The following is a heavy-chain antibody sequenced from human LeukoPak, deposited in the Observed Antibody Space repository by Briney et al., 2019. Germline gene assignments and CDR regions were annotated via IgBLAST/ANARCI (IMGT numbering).Heavy chain of an antibody. V-gene: IGHV1-24*01. D-gene: IGHD6-13*01. CDR3: ATSRTPPPKIIAAAGPFDP. J-gene: IGHJ5*02. CDR1: GYTLTELS. Sequence: ASVNVSCKVSGYTLTELSMHWVRQAPGKRLEWMGGFDPEDSETIYAQKFQGRVTMTEDTSTDTAYMELSSLRSEDTAVYYCATSRTPPPKIIAAAGPFDPWGQGTLFTVSS. CDR2: FDPEDSET.